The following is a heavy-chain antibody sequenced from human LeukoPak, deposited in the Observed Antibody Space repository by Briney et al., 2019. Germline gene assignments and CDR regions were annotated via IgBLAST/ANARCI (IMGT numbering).Heavy chain of an antibody. CDR3: ARRINYNDSSGYYPGTNWFDP. Sequence: AETLSLTCTVSGYSINSGYYWGWVRQPPGKGLGGIGSIYHSGSTYYNPSLKSRVTISVDTSKNQFSLKLSSVTAADTAVYYCARRINYNDSSGYYPGTNWFDPWGQGTLVTVSS. CDR1: GYSINSGYY. CDR2: IYHSGST. V-gene: IGHV4-38-2*02. D-gene: IGHD3-22*01. J-gene: IGHJ5*02.